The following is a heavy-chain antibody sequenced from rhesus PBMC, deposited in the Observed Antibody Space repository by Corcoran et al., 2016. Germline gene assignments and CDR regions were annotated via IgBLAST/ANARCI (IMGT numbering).Heavy chain of an antibody. CDR1: GGSISGNY. CDR2: ICGGSGST. J-gene: IGHJ4*01. V-gene: IGHV4-147*01. Sequence: QVQLQESGPGLVKPSETLSLTCAVSGGSISGNYWNWIRQPPGKGLEWIGRICGGSGSTAYTHSLTSRVTISRDTCSNRCSLQLRSVTAADTAVYYWARWGGGVCCPCDWGQPVLLSVSS. CDR3: ARWGGGVCCPCD. D-gene: IGHD2-39*02.